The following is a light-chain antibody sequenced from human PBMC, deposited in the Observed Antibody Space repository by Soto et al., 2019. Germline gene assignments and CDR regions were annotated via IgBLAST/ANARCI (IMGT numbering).Light chain of an antibody. J-gene: IGKJ4*01. CDR2: AAS. V-gene: IGKV1D-12*01. CDR3: RHANKVPLT. CDR1: QGITSW. Sequence: DIQMTQSPSSVSASVGDRVTITCRASQGITSWLAWYQQKPGKAPKLLIYAASILQSGVPSRFSGSRYGTDFTLTISSLQPEDFAIYYCRHANKVPLTVGGGTKVEIK.